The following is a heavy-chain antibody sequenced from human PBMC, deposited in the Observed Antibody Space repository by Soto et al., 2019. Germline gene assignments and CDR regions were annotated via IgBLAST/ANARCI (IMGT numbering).Heavy chain of an antibody. V-gene: IGHV4-61*01. J-gene: IGHJ6*02. CDR3: ARDIAVAGTDGMDV. D-gene: IGHD6-19*01. Sequence: PSETPYLARTVCGGCVCIGRYYWCWIRQPPGKGLEWIGYIYYSGSTNYNPSLKSRVTISVDTSKNQFSLKLSSVTAADTAVYYCARDIAVAGTDGMDVWGQGTTVTVSS. CDR2: IYYSGST. CDR1: GGCVCIGRYY.